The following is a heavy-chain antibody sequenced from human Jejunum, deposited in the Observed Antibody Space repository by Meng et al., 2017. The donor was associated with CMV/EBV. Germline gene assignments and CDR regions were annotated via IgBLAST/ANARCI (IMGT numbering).Heavy chain of an antibody. CDR3: ACGSYREDY. CDR2: IIPIFGTA. V-gene: IGHV1-69*05. J-gene: IGHJ4*02. D-gene: IGHD3-16*02. CDR1: GGTFSSYA. Sequence: CCKASGGTFSSYAITWVRQAPGQGLEWMGGIIPIFGTANYAQKFQGRVTMTTDESTTTAYMELISLRSEDTAIYFCACGSYREDYWGQGTLVTVSS.